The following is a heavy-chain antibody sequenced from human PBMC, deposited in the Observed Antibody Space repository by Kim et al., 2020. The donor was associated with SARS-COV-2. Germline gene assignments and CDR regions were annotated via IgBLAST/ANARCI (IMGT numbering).Heavy chain of an antibody. D-gene: IGHD2-2*01. Sequence: GGSLRLSCAASGFTFSDYYMSWIRQAPGKGLEWVSYISSSGSTIYYADSVKGRFTISRDNAKNSLYLQMNSLRAEDTAVYYCARGEYQLPRLVYVDYWGQGTLVTVSS. CDR3: ARGEYQLPRLVYVDY. J-gene: IGHJ4*02. CDR2: ISSSGSTI. V-gene: IGHV3-11*01. CDR1: GFTFSDYY.